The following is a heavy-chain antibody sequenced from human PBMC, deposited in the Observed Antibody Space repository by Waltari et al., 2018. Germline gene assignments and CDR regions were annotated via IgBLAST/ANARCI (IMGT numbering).Heavy chain of an antibody. J-gene: IGHJ4*02. CDR1: GGSISSYY. Sequence: QVQLQESGPGLVKPSETLSLTCTVSGGSISSYYWSWIRQPPGKGLEWIGYIYYSGSTNSNPSLKSRVAISVDTSKNQFSLKLSSVTAADTAVYYCARGEDSGSYFLDYWGQGTLVTVSS. CDR2: IYYSGST. CDR3: ARGEDSGSYFLDY. V-gene: IGHV4-59*01. D-gene: IGHD1-26*01.